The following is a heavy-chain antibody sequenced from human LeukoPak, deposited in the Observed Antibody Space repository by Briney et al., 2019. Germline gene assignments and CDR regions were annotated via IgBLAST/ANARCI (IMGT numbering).Heavy chain of an antibody. CDR2: TYYRSKWYN. J-gene: IGHJ4*02. CDR1: GDSVSSNSAA. D-gene: IGHD3-10*01. CDR3: ARGYYYGSGSYYPWFDY. Sequence: SPTLSLTCAISGDSVSSNSAAWNWLRQSPSRGLEWLGSTYYRSKWYNDYAVSVKSRITINPDTSKNQFSLQLNSVTPEDTAVYYCARGYYYGSGSYYPWFDYWGQGTLVTVSS. V-gene: IGHV6-1*01.